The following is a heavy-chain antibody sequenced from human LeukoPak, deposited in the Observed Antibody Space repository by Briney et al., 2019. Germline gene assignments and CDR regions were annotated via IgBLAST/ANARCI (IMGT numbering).Heavy chain of an antibody. CDR2: ISYDGSNK. Sequence: QPGRSLRLSCAASGFTFSSYAMHWVRQAPGKGLEWVAVISYDGSNKYYADSVKGRFTISRDNSKNTLYLQINSLRAEDTAVYYCARDVADDSSSWYGADKNDAFDIWGQGTMVTVSS. CDR1: GFTFSSYA. D-gene: IGHD6-13*01. CDR3: ARDVADDSSSWYGADKNDAFDI. V-gene: IGHV3-30*01. J-gene: IGHJ3*02.